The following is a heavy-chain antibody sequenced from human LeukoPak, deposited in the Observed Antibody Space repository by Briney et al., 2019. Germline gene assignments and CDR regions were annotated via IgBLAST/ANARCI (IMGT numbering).Heavy chain of an antibody. Sequence: ASVKVSCKASGYTFTGYYMHWVRQAPGQGLEWMGWINPNSGGTNYARKFQGRVTMTRDTSISTAYMELSRLRSDDTAVYYCASGITGIAADYWGQGTLVTVSS. CDR1: GYTFTGYY. V-gene: IGHV1-2*02. CDR3: ASGITGIAADY. CDR2: INPNSGGT. J-gene: IGHJ4*02. D-gene: IGHD6-13*01.